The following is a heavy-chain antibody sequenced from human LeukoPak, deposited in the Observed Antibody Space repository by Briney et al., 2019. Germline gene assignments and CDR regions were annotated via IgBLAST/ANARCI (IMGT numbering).Heavy chain of an antibody. CDR3: TALSSMKY. V-gene: IGHV3-7*01. J-gene: IGHJ4*02. CDR2: IKEDGSQK. CDR1: GFSFSNYW. D-gene: IGHD3-10*01. Sequence: HSGGSLRLSCAASGFSFSNYWMNWVRQAPGKGLEWVANIKEDGSQKYYVDSVKGRFTISRGNAKSSLDLQMNSLRAEDTAVYYCTALSSMKYWGQGTLVTVSS.